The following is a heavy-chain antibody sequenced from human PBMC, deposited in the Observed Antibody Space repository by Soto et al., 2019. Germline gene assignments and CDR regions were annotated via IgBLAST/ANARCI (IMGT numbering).Heavy chain of an antibody. CDR2: IIPILGIA. CDR3: ARAGEAVAGTDDYYYGMDV. J-gene: IGHJ6*02. V-gene: IGHV1-69*02. Sequence: ASVKVSCKASGGTFSSYTISWVRQAPGQGLEWMGRIIPILGIANYAQKFQGRVTITADKSTSTAYMELSSLRSEDTAVYYCARAGEAVAGTDDYYYGMDVWGQGTTVTVSS. D-gene: IGHD6-19*01. CDR1: GGTFSSYT.